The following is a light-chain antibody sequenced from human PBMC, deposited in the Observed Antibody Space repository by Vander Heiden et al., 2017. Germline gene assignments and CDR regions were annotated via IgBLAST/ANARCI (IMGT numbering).Light chain of an antibody. V-gene: IGLV2-23*02. CDR2: EVS. CDR3: CSYAGSSTLEAF. Sequence: QSALTQSASVSVSPGQSATISCTGTSSDVSSYNLVSWYQQHPGKAPKLMIHEVSKRPSGVSNRFSGSKSGNTASLTIARVQAEDEADYYCCSYAGSSTLEAFFGGGTKLTVL. J-gene: IGLJ2*01. CDR1: SSDVSSYNL.